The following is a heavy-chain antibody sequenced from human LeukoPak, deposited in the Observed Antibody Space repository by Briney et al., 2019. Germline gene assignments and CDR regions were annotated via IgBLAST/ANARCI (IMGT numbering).Heavy chain of an antibody. CDR1: GFTFSDYY. V-gene: IGHV3-11*06. CDR2: ISSSSSYT. D-gene: IGHD4-17*01. CDR3: ARGRADYVIGY. Sequence: KPGGSLRLSCAASGFTFSDYYMSWIRQAPGKGREWISFISSSSSYTNYADSVKGRFTISRDNTKNSLYLQMNNLRAEDTAVYYCARGRADYVIGYWGLGTLVTVSS. J-gene: IGHJ4*02.